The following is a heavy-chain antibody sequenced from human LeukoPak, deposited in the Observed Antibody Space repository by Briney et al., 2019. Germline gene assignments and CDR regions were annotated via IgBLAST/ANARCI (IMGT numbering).Heavy chain of an antibody. J-gene: IGHJ6*02. CDR2: INHSGST. V-gene: IGHV4-34*01. D-gene: IGHD5-18*01. CDR3: ARGTAMVNFYYYYYGMDA. Sequence: PSETLSLTCAVYGGSFSGYYWSWIRQPPGKGLEWIGEINHSGSTNYNPSLKSRVTISVDTSKNQFSLKLSSVTAADTAAYYCARGTAMVNFYYYYYGMDAWGQGTTVTVSS. CDR1: GGSFSGYY.